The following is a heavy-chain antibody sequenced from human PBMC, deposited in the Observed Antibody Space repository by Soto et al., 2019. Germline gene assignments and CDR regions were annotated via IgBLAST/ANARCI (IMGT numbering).Heavy chain of an antibody. Sequence: QVHLVQSGAEVKKPGSSVKVSCKASGGTFSSYAISWVRQAPGQGLEWMGGIIPIFGTANYAQKFQGRVTITADESTSTAYMELSSLRSEDTAVYYCARSLLGVVAATYFDYWGQGTLVTVSS. J-gene: IGHJ4*02. V-gene: IGHV1-69*01. CDR3: ARSLLGVVAATYFDY. CDR2: IIPIFGTA. D-gene: IGHD2-15*01. CDR1: GGTFSSYA.